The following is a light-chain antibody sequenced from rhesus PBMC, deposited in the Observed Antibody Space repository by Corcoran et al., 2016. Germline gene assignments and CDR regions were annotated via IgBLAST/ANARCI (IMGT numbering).Light chain of an antibody. CDR2: SAS. J-gene: IGKJ3*01. CDR3: LQGYSTPFT. CDR1: QGISDY. Sequence: DIQMTQSPSSLSASVGDRVTITCRASQGISDYLSWSQQKPGKALKRLIYSASSLESGVPSRFSGSGSVTEFTLTISSLQPEDFATYYCLQGYSTPFTFDPGTKLDIK. V-gene: IGKV1-36*02.